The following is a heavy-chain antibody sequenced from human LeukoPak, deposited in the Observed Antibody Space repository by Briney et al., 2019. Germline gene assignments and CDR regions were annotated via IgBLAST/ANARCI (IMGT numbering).Heavy chain of an antibody. Sequence: ASVKVSCKVSGYTLTELSMHWVLQAPGKGLEWMGGFDPEDGETIYAQKFQGRVTMTEDTSTDTAYMELSSLRSEDTAVYYCATLHNSGSFFDYWGQGTLVTVSS. CDR3: ATLHNSGSFFDY. CDR1: GYTLTELS. CDR2: FDPEDGET. J-gene: IGHJ4*02. V-gene: IGHV1-24*01. D-gene: IGHD1-26*01.